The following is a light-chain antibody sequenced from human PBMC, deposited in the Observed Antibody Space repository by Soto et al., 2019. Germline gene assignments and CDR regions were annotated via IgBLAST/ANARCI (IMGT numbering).Light chain of an antibody. V-gene: IGKV3-11*01. CDR3: QQRSNWPPYT. CDR1: QSVSSY. CDR2: DAS. J-gene: IGKJ2*01. Sequence: EIVLTQSPATLSLSPGERATLSCRASQSVSSYLAWYQQKPGQAPRLLIYDASNRATGIPARFRGSGSGTGFTLTFSSLAPEDFGVYYCQQRSNWPPYTFGQGTKLALK.